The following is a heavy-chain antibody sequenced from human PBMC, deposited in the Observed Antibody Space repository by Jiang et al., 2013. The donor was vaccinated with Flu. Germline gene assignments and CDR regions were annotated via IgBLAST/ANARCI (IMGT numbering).Heavy chain of an antibody. Sequence: VQLVESGGGVVQPGGSLRLSCAASGFTFSSYGMHWVRQAPGKGLEWVAFIRYDGSNKYYADSVKGRFTISRDNSKNTLYLQMNSLRAEDTAVYYCANLEGYCSSTSCYDDYWGQGTLVTVSS. V-gene: IGHV3-30*02. D-gene: IGHD2-2*01. CDR2: IRYDGSNK. CDR1: GFTFSSYG. CDR3: ANLEGYCSSTSCYDDY. J-gene: IGHJ4*02.